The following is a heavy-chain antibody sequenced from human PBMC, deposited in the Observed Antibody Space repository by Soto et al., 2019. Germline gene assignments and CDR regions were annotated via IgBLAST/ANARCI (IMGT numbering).Heavy chain of an antibody. CDR1: GGTFSSYA. D-gene: IGHD4-17*01. Sequence: VASVKVSCKASGGTFSSYAISWVRQAPGQGLEWMGGIIPIFGTANYAQKFQGRVTITADESTSTAYMELSSLRSEDTAVYYCARNLWSDYGDYGSAAFDIWGQGTMVTVSS. CDR2: IIPIFGTA. J-gene: IGHJ3*02. V-gene: IGHV1-69*13. CDR3: ARNLWSDYGDYGSAAFDI.